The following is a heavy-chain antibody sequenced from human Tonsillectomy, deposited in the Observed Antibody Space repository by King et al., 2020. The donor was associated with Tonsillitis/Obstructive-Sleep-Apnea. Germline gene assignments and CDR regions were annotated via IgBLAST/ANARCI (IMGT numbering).Heavy chain of an antibody. CDR1: GFTFSNFW. J-gene: IGHJ6*03. V-gene: IGHV3-7*04. D-gene: IGHD3-3*01. Sequence: VQLVESGGGLVQPGGSLRLSCAASGFTFSNFWMSWVRQAPGKGLEWVANIKEDGSEKYYVDSVKGRFTISRDNANNSLSLQMNSLRAEDTAVYYCARDVGDRVTIFGVDITSYYNYLTDVWGKGITVTVSS. CDR3: ARDVGDRVTIFGVDITSYYNYLTDV. CDR2: IKEDGSEK.